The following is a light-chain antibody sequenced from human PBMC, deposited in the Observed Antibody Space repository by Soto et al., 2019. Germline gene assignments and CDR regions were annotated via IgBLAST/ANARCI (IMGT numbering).Light chain of an antibody. CDR3: MQALQTSIT. CDR2: LGS. Sequence: DIVMTQSPLSLPVTPGEPASISCRSSQSLLHSNGYNYLDWYLQKPGQSPQLLIYLGSNRASGVPDRFSGSGSGTDFTVKINRVEAEDVGVYYCMQALQTSITFGQGTRLEIK. V-gene: IGKV2-28*01. CDR1: QSLLHSNGYNY. J-gene: IGKJ5*01.